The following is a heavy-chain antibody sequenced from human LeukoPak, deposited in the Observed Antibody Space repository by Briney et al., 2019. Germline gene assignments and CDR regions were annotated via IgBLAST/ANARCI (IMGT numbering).Heavy chain of an antibody. CDR3: VKDHGWLLYS. V-gene: IGHV3-23*01. Sequence: GGSLRLSCAASGFTFSSYAMSWVRQAPGKGLEWVSGISLDGATTYYAGSVEGRFTISRDNAKNTLYLQMNSLRADDTAVYYCVKDHGWLLYSWGQGTLVTVSS. CDR1: GFTFSSYA. J-gene: IGHJ4*02. CDR2: ISLDGATT. D-gene: IGHD3-9*01.